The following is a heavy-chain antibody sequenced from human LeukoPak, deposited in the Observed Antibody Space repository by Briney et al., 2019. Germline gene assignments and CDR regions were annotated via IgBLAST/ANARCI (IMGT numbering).Heavy chain of an antibody. J-gene: IGHJ3*02. CDR1: GFTVSNNY. D-gene: IGHD1-14*01. V-gene: IGHV3-53*01. CDR2: SYSDSNT. Sequence: PGGSLRLSCAASGFTVSNNYMSWVRQAPGKGLEWVSISYSDSNTNYADSVKGRFTISRDTSQNTLSLQMNSLRAEHTAVYYCVRKNRDFNAAFDIWGQGTVVTVSS. CDR3: VRKNRDFNAAFDI.